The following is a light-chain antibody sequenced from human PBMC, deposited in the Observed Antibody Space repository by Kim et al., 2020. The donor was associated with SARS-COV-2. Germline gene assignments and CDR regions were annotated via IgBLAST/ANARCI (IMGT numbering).Light chain of an antibody. V-gene: IGLV3-19*01. Sequence: SSELTQDPAVSVALGQTVRITCQGDSLRSYYATWYQQKPRQAPVLVIYGKNNRPSRIPDRFSGSSSRNTASLTITGARAEDEADYYCNSRDSSGNHWVFGGGTQLTVL. J-gene: IGLJ3*02. CDR1: SLRSYY. CDR3: NSRDSSGNHWV. CDR2: GKN.